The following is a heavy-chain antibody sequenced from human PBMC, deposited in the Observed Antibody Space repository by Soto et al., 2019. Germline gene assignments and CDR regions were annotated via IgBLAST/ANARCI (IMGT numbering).Heavy chain of an antibody. CDR2: ISAYNGNT. CDR1: GCTFTSYG. Sequence: ASVKVSCKASGCTFTSYGISWVRQAPGQGLEWMGWISAYNGNTNYAQKLQGRVTMTTDTSTSTAYMELRSLRSDDTAVYYCARDLSGTTGTWNYYYGMDVWGQGTTVTVSS. J-gene: IGHJ6*02. CDR3: ARDLSGTTGTWNYYYGMDV. V-gene: IGHV1-18*01. D-gene: IGHD1-1*01.